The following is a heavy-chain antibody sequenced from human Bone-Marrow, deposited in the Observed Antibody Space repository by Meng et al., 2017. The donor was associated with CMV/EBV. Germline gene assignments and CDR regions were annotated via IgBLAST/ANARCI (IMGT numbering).Heavy chain of an antibody. CDR2: INHSGST. V-gene: IGHV4-34*01. Sequence: SETLSLTCAVYGGSFSNYYWNWIRQPPGKGLEWIGEINHSGSTKYNPSLKSRVIILVDTSRKQFSLKLSSVTAADTAVYYCARDGNYDFWSGSHPLGMDVWGQGPTVTVYS. D-gene: IGHD3-3*01. CDR3: ARDGNYDFWSGSHPLGMDV. J-gene: IGHJ6*01. CDR1: GGSFSNYY.